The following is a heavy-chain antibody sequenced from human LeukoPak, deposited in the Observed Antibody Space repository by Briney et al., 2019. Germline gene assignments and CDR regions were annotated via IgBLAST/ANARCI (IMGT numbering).Heavy chain of an antibody. CDR1: GFTFSSYW. Sequence: GGSLRLSCAASGFTFSSYWMSWVRQAPGKGLEWVANIKQDGSEKHYVDSVKGRFTISRDNAKNSLYLQMNSLRAEDTAVYYCTTTHQLLYGDAFDIWGQGTMVTVSS. CDR2: IKQDGSEK. J-gene: IGHJ3*02. V-gene: IGHV3-7*01. D-gene: IGHD2-2*02. CDR3: TTTHQLLYGDAFDI.